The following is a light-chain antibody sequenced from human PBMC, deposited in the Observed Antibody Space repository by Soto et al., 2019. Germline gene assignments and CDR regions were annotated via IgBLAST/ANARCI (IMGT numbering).Light chain of an antibody. V-gene: IGKV3-15*01. CDR1: QSVGSN. CDR3: QQYYNLPPLN. CDR2: AAS. J-gene: IGKJ4*01. Sequence: EVVMKQSPATLSVSPGERATLSCRASQSVGSNLAWYQQKPGQAPRLLIYAASTRATGIPARFSGSGSGTEFTLTISSLQSEDFAVYYCQQYYNLPPLNLGGGTKVDIK.